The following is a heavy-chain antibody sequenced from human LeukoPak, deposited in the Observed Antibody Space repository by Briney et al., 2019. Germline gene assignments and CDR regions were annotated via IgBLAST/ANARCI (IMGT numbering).Heavy chain of an antibody. CDR2: IYYSGST. Sequence: PSETLSLTCTVSGGSISSSSYYWGCIRQPPGKGLEWIGSIYYSGSTYYNPSLKSRVTISVDTSKNQFSLKLSSVTAADTAVYYCARQTDYYGSGSFWGQGTLVTVSS. V-gene: IGHV4-39*01. D-gene: IGHD3-10*01. CDR3: ARQTDYYGSGSF. J-gene: IGHJ4*02. CDR1: GGSISSSSYY.